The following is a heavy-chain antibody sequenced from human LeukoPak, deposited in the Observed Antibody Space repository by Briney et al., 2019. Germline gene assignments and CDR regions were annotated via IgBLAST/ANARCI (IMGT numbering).Heavy chain of an antibody. CDR1: GYTFTGYY. V-gene: IGHV1-2*02. CDR2: SNPNSGGT. D-gene: IGHD5-12*01. Sequence: ASVTVSCTVSGYTFTGYYMHWVRQAPGQELEWMGWSNPNSGGTNYAQKFQGRVTMTRDTSISTAYMELSRLRSDDTAVYYCARAVATPHGYWGQGTLVTVSS. J-gene: IGHJ4*02. CDR3: ARAVATPHGY.